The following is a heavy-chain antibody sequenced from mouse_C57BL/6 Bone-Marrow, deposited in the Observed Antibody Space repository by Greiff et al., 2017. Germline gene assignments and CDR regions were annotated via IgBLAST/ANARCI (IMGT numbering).Heavy chain of an antibody. Sequence: EVQLKESGAELVRPGASVKLSCTASGFNIKDDYMHWVKQRPEQGLEWIGWIDPENGDTEYASKFQGNATITADTSSNTAYLQLSSLTSEDTAVYYCTKGCAYWGQGTLVTVSA. CDR3: TKGCAY. J-gene: IGHJ3*01. V-gene: IGHV14-4*01. CDR2: IDPENGDT. CDR1: GFNIKDDY.